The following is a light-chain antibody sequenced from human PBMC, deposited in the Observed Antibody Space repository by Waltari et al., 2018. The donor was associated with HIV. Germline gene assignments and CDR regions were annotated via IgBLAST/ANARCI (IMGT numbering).Light chain of an antibody. CDR2: DVS. V-gene: IGLV2-14*03. Sequence: QSALTQHAAVSGSPGQSITISCTGTSSDVGGYNYVSCYQQHPGKAPKVMIYDVSNRPSGVSNRFSGSKSGNTACLTISGLQAEDEADYYCSSYTSSSSWVFGGGTKLTVL. CDR1: SSDVGGYNY. J-gene: IGLJ3*02. CDR3: SSYTSSSSWV.